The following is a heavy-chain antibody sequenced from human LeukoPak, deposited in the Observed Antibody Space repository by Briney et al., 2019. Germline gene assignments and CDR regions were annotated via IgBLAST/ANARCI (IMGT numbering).Heavy chain of an antibody. CDR2: IYYTGST. Sequence: SETLSLTCTVSGDSIRSSSYYWAWIRQPPGKGLEWIGFIYYTGSTYYSSSLKSRVTISVDTSNNQFSLKLRSVTAADRAIYYCASRYYYDSSGYFLNWGQGSLVTVSS. J-gene: IGHJ4*02. V-gene: IGHV4-39*01. CDR1: GDSIRSSSYY. CDR3: ASRYYYDSSGYFLN. D-gene: IGHD3-22*01.